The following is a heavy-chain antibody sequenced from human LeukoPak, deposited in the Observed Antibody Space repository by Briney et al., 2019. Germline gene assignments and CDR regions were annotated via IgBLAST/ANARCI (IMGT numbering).Heavy chain of an antibody. CDR3: ARGKYHYDSRPVAGWYFDY. CDR2: ICYSGST. V-gene: IGHV4-59*01. D-gene: IGHD3-22*01. Sequence: KTSETLSLTCAVYGGSFSGYYWSWIRQPPGKGLEWIGYICYSGSTNYNPSLKSRVTISVDTSKNQFSLKLSSVTAADTAVYYCARGKYHYDSRPVAGWYFDYWGQGTLVTVSS. J-gene: IGHJ4*02. CDR1: GGSFSGYY.